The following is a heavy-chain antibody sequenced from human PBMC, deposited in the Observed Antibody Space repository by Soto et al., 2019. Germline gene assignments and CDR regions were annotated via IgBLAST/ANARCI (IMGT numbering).Heavy chain of an antibody. V-gene: IGHV1-2*04. J-gene: IGHJ4*02. Sequence: ASVKVSCKASGYTFTGYYIHWVRQAPGHGLEWVGWINPNSGDTNYAQKFHGWVTMTRDTSISTAYMELNRLRADDTAVYYCAKGSQYDILTAHHAFESWGQGTLVTVSS. CDR3: AKGSQYDILTAHHAFES. CDR2: INPNSGDT. CDR1: GYTFTGYY. D-gene: IGHD3-9*01.